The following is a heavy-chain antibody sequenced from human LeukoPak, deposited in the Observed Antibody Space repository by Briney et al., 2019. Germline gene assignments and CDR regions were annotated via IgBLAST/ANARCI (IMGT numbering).Heavy chain of an antibody. CDR1: GYTFMDYY. D-gene: IGHD6-19*01. Sequence: ASVKVSCKASGYTFMDYYLHWVRQAPGQGLEWMGWISAYNGNTNYAQKLQGRVTMTTDTSTSTAYMELRSLRSDDTAVYYCARYSSGWYEIASSDYWGQGTLVTVSS. CDR3: ARYSSGWYEIASSDY. CDR2: ISAYNGNT. V-gene: IGHV1-18*01. J-gene: IGHJ4*02.